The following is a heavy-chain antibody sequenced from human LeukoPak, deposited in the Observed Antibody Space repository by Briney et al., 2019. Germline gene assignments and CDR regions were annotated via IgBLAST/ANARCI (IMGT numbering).Heavy chain of an antibody. D-gene: IGHD1-26*01. V-gene: IGHV3-23*01. Sequence: GGSLRLSCAASGFTFSNYAMSWVRQAPGTGLKWVSSISFTGADTYYAGSVKGRFTISRDNSQNTLYLQMNSLRADDTAVYYCAKGRWELPAPFYFDFWGQGTLVTVSS. CDR3: AKGRWELPAPFYFDF. J-gene: IGHJ4*02. CDR2: ISFTGADT. CDR1: GFTFSNYA.